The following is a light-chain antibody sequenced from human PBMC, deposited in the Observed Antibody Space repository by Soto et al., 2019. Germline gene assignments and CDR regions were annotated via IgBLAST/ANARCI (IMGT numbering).Light chain of an antibody. CDR2: GAS. CDR3: LQDFNYPWT. CDR1: QGIGKD. V-gene: IGKV1-6*01. Sequence: AIGRTQSPSSLSASVGDTVTITCRASQGIGKDLAWFQQRPGKAPKHLIYGASGLQNGVPSRFSGSGSGTNLTLNIRGLQPEDFATYFCLQDFNYPWTFGQGTKVEI. J-gene: IGKJ1*01.